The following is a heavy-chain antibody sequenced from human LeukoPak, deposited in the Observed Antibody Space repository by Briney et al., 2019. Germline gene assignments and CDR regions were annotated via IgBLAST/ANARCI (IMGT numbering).Heavy chain of an antibody. V-gene: IGHV4-39*01. CDR1: GGSISSNSYY. CDR3: ARSYGDYLDNV. CDR2: LYYSGST. Sequence: SETLSLTCTVSGGSISSNSYYWGWIRQPPGKGLEWIGTLYYSGSTYYNPSLKSRVTISVDTSKNQFSLKLSSVTAADTAVYYCARSYGDYLDNVWGQGTTVTVSS. J-gene: IGHJ6*02. D-gene: IGHD4-17*01.